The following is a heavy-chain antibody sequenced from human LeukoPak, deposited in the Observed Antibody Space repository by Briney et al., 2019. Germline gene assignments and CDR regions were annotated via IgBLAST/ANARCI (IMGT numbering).Heavy chain of an antibody. CDR1: GGTFSSYA. D-gene: IGHD6-13*01. V-gene: IGHV1-69*01. J-gene: IGHJ4*02. CDR3: ARYSSSWRLHYFDY. CDR2: IIPIFGTA. Sequence: SVKVSCKASGGTFSSYAISWVRQAPGQGLEWMGGIIPIFGTANYAQKFQGRVTITADESTSTAYMELSSLRSEDTAVCYCARYSSSWRLHYFDYWGQGALVTVSS.